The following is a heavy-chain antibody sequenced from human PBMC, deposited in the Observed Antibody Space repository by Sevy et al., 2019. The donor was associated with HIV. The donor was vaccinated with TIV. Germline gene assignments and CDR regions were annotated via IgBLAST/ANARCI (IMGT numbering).Heavy chain of an antibody. Sequence: ASVKVSCKVSGYTVTQLSMHWVRQAPGKGLEWMGSFDPEDGETIYAQMFQGRVTMTEDTSTDTAYMEMNSLRSEDTAVYYCATTKDYYESSGDPFDYWGQGTLVTVSS. CDR1: GYTVTQLS. D-gene: IGHD3-22*01. V-gene: IGHV1-24*01. CDR3: ATTKDYYESSGDPFDY. J-gene: IGHJ4*02. CDR2: FDPEDGET.